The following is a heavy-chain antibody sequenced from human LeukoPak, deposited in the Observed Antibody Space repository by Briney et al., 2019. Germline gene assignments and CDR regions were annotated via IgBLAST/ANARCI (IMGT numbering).Heavy chain of an antibody. V-gene: IGHV4-61*01. J-gene: IGHJ4*02. CDR2: IYYSGST. D-gene: IGHD6-19*01. CDR1: GYSISSSYY. Sequence: SETLSLTCTVSGYSISSSYYWSWIRQPPGKGLEWIGYIYYSGSTNYNPSLKSRVTISVDTSKNQFSLKLSSVTAADTAVYYCARGPYSSGWTDYWGQGTLVTVSS. CDR3: ARGPYSSGWTDY.